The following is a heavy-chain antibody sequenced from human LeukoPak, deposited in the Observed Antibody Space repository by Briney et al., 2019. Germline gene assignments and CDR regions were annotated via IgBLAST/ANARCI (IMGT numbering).Heavy chain of an antibody. J-gene: IGHJ5*02. V-gene: IGHV1-46*01. CDR3: ARDNSVRDEAWWFNP. CDR2: ISPSGGST. CDR1: VYTFTSDY. Sequence: GSSVKVSCKAFVYTFTSDYMHTVRQAPGHEPEWMGVISPSGGSTTYAQKFQGRVTLTRDMSTSTDYLELSSLRSEDTAVYYCARDNSVRDEAWWFNPWGQGTLVTVSS. D-gene: IGHD5-24*01.